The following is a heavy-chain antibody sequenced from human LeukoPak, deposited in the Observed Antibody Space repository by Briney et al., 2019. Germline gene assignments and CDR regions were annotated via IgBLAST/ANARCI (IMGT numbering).Heavy chain of an antibody. Sequence: GGSLRLSCAACGFTFSSYGMHWVRQAPGKGLEWVADIWYGGRNQYYADSVKGRITNSRDNSKNTLYLQMNSLRAEDTVVYYCARDSGDMPSNAFDIWSEGTMVTVS. CDR1: GFTFSSYG. CDR2: IWYGGRNQ. V-gene: IGHV3-33*01. D-gene: IGHD2-2*01. CDR3: ARDSGDMPSNAFDI. J-gene: IGHJ3*02.